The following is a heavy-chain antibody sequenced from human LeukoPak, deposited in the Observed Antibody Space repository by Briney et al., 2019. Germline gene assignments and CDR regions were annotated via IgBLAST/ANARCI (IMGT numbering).Heavy chain of an antibody. CDR3: ARWGNSGYASGYFDY. CDR2: IYYSGST. Sequence: PSQTLSLTCTVSGDSISSGGNYWSRLRQHPGKGLEWTGYIYYSGSTYYNPSLKSRLTISVDTSKNQFSLKLSSVTAADTAVYYCARWGNSGYASGYFDYWGQGTLVTVSS. D-gene: IGHD5-12*01. CDR1: GDSISSGGNY. V-gene: IGHV4-31*03. J-gene: IGHJ4*02.